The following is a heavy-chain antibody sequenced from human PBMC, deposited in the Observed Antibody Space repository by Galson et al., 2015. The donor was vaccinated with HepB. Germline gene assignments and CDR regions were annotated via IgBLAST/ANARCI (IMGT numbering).Heavy chain of an antibody. V-gene: IGHV3-11*01. J-gene: IGHJ4*02. CDR1: GFRFSDYY. CDR2: ITSSGNTI. Sequence: SLRLSCATSGFRFSDYYMTWVRQAPGKGLEWLSYITSSGNTIYYADSVKGRFTVSRDNAKNSLYLQMNSLRVEDTAVYYCAKQNADSGDYGALDWGQGTLVTVSS. D-gene: IGHD4-17*01. CDR3: AKQNADSGDYGALD.